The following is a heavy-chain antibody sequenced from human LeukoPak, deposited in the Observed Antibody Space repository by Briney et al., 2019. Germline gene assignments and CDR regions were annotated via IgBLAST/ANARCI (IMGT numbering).Heavy chain of an antibody. CDR1: GFTFSSYA. CDR3: AREEKYFDWLSPEGP. J-gene: IGHJ5*02. Sequence: GGSLRPSCAASGFTFSSYAMSWVRQAPGKGLEWVSAISGSGGSTYYADSVKGRFTISRDNSKSTLYLQMNSLRAEDTAVYYCAREEKYFDWLSPEGPWGQGTLVTVSS. D-gene: IGHD3-9*01. V-gene: IGHV3-23*01. CDR2: ISGSGGST.